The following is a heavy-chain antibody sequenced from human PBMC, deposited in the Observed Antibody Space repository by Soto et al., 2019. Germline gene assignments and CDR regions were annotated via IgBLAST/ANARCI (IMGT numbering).Heavy chain of an antibody. CDR3: ASGGQERSFDP. D-gene: IGHD1-26*01. V-gene: IGHV4-34*01. Sequence: SETLSLTCAVYGGSFSGYYWSWIRQPPGKGLEWIGEINHSGSTNYNPSLKSRVTISVDTSKNQFSLKLSSVTAADTAVYYCASGGQERSFDPWGQGTLVTVSS. CDR1: GGSFSGYY. CDR2: INHSGST. J-gene: IGHJ5*02.